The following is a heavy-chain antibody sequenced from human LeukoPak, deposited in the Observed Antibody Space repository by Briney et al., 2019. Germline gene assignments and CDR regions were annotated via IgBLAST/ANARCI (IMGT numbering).Heavy chain of an antibody. CDR2: ISGSGGTA. Sequence: PGGSLRLSCADSGFTFSIYAMSWVRQAPGKGLEWVSAISGSGGTAYYADSVKGRFTTSRDNSKNTLYLQMNSLRAEDTAVYYCASLFGPYGGNTIDYWGQGTLVTVSS. V-gene: IGHV3-23*01. CDR3: ASLFGPYGGNTIDY. CDR1: GFTFSIYA. D-gene: IGHD4-23*01. J-gene: IGHJ4*02.